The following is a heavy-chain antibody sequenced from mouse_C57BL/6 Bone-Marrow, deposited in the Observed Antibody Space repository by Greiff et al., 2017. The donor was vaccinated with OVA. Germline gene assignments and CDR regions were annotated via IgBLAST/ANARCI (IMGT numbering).Heavy chain of an antibody. V-gene: IGHV1-81*01. CDR2: IYPRSGNT. CDR1: GYTFTSYG. J-gene: IGHJ2*01. CDR3: ARRGTIYYGNPFDY. Sequence: QVHVKQSGAELARPGASVKLSCKASGYTFTSYGISWVKQRTGQGLEWIGEIYPRSGNTYYNEKFKGKATLTADKSSSTAYMELRSLTSEDSAVYFCARRGTIYYGNPFDYWGQGTTLTVSS. D-gene: IGHD2-1*01.